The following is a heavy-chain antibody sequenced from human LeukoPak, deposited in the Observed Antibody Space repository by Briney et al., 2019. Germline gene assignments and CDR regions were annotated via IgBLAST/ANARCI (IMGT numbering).Heavy chain of an antibody. CDR1: RFTFSSYS. CDR2: ISSSGRYI. CDR3: ARSYGSGSYLFGY. Sequence: GGSLRLSCAASRFTFSSYSMNWVRQAPGKGLEWVSSISSSGRYIYYADSVKGRFTISRDNAKNSLYLQMNSLRAEDTAVYYCARSYGSGSYLFGYWGQGTLVTVSS. J-gene: IGHJ4*02. V-gene: IGHV3-21*04. D-gene: IGHD3-10*01.